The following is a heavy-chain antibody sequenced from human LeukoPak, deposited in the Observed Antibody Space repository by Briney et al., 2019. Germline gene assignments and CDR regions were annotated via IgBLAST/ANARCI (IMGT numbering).Heavy chain of an antibody. CDR1: GYTFTSYG. D-gene: IGHD3-22*01. J-gene: IGHJ4*02. CDR3: ARQYYYDSSGYSEGDY. Sequence: ASVKVSRKASGYTFTSYGISWVRQAPGQGLEWMGWISAYNGNTNYAQKLQGRVTMTTDTSTSTAYMELRSLRSDDTAVYYCARQYYYDSSGYSEGDYWGQGTLVTVSS. CDR2: ISAYNGNT. V-gene: IGHV1-18*01.